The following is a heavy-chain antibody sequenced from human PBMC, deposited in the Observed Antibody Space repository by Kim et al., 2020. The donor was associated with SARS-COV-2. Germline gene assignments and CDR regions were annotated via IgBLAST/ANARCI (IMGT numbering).Heavy chain of an antibody. Sequence: GGSLRLSCAASGFTFSSYSMNWVRQAPGKGLEWVSSISSSSSYIYYADSVKGRFTISRDNAKNSLYLQMNSLRAEDTAVYYCARDPDYCSSTSCFNYYYYGMDVWGQGTTVTVSS. V-gene: IGHV3-21*01. CDR1: GFTFSSYS. J-gene: IGHJ6*02. CDR3: ARDPDYCSSTSCFNYYYYGMDV. CDR2: ISSSSSYI. D-gene: IGHD2-2*01.